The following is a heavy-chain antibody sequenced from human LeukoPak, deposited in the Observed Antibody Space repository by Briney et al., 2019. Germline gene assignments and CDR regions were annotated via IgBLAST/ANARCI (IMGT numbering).Heavy chain of an antibody. Sequence: GGSLRLSCTVSGFPFSTYSMNWVRQTPGKGLEWMSFISSNSGTIYYADSVKGRFTTSRDNAKISVFLQMDGLGVDDTGIYYCARDSFTNYPPFDSWGQGSRVSVSS. CDR3: ARDSFTNYPPFDS. D-gene: IGHD1-7*01. CDR2: ISSNSGTI. CDR1: GFPFSTYS. J-gene: IGHJ4*02. V-gene: IGHV3-48*04.